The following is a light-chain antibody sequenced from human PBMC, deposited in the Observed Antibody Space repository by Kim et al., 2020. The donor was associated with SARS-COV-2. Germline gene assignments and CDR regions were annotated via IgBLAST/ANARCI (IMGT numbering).Light chain of an antibody. V-gene: IGLV2-14*01. CDR1: SSDVGGYNY. CDR3: SSYTSSSTPV. J-gene: IGLJ2*01. CDR2: DVS. Sequence: QSALTQPASVSGSPGQSITISCTGTSSDVGGYNYVSWYQQHPGKAPKLMIYDVSKRPSGVSNRFSGSKSGNTASLTISGLQAEDEAGYYCSSYTSSSTPVFGGGTKLTVL.